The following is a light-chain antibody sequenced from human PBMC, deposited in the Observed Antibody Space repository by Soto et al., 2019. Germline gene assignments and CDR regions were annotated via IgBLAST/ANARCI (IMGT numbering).Light chain of an antibody. CDR2: GAS. V-gene: IGKV3-20*01. CDR3: QQYSSSPHT. CDR1: QTIATSS. J-gene: IGKJ2*01. Sequence: EIVLTQSPGTLSLSPGERATLSCRASQTIATSSLAWFQQRPGQAPRLLIYGASNRASGIPVRFSGSGSRTVITLTISRLDAEDFAVFYRQQYSSSPHTFGQGTKLEIK.